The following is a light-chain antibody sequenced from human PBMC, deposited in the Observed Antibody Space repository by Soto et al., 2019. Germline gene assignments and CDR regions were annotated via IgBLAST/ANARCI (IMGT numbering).Light chain of an antibody. CDR3: SSYTSSSTVV. CDR1: SSDVGGYNY. CDR2: EVS. Sequence: QSALPQPASVSGSPGQSITISCTGTSSDVGGYNYVSWYQQHPGKAPKLMIYEVSNRPSGVSNRFSGSKSGNTASLTISGLQADDEADYYCSSYTSSSTVVFGGGTKVTVL. V-gene: IGLV2-14*01. J-gene: IGLJ2*01.